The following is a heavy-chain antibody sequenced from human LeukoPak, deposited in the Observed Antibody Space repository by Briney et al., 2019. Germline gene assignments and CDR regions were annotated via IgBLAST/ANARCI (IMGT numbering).Heavy chain of an antibody. CDR2: INSDGSIT. Sequence: GGSLTLSCAASGFTFRNYWMHWVRQAPGKGLMWVSRINSDGSITNYADSVKGRFTISRDNAKNTLYLQMNSLRAEDTAVYYCARVRATFSPHFDNWGQGTLVTVSS. CDR1: GFTFRNYW. V-gene: IGHV3-74*01. CDR3: ARVRATFSPHFDN. D-gene: IGHD5-12*01. J-gene: IGHJ4*02.